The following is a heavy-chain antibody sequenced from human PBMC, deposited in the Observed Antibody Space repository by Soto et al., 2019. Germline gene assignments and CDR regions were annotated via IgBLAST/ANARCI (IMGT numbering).Heavy chain of an antibody. CDR1: GYPFATYY. CDR3: ARSDGYNVIWLDS. D-gene: IGHD2-21*01. J-gene: IGHJ5*01. Sequence: QVQLVQSGAEVKKPGASVKVSCKASGYPFATYYINWVRQAPGQGLEWMGWMNPNSGNTGYAQKFQGRLTTTMDTALSVSHMEMSSRRNVDTAVYYFARSDGYNVIWLDSWGQGTLVTVSA. V-gene: IGHV1-8*01. CDR2: MNPNSGNT.